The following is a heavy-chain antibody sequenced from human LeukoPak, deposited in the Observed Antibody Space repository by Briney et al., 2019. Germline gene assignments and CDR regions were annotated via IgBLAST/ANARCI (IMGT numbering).Heavy chain of an antibody. CDR3: ARVPWELPDGAFDI. CDR2: ISYDGSNK. CDR1: GFTFSSYA. D-gene: IGHD1-26*01. J-gene: IGHJ3*02. Sequence: GGSLRLSCAASGFTFSSYAMHWVRQAPGKGLEWVAVISYDGSNKYYADSVKGRFTISRDNSKNTLYLQMNSLRAEDTAVYYCARVPWELPDGAFDIWGQGTMVTVSS. V-gene: IGHV3-30-3*01.